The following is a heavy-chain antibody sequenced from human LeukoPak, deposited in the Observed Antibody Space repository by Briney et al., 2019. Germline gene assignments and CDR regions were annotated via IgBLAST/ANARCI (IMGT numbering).Heavy chain of an antibody. D-gene: IGHD2-2*01. CDR2: ISPSGGIT. J-gene: IGHJ4*02. CDR1: GFTFSSHG. Sequence: PGGSLRLSCAASGFTFSSHGMNWVRQAPGKGLEWVSGISPSGGITYYTDSVKGRFTISRDNSKNTLYLQMNRLRAEDTAVYYCAKGSRGSCSRTYCYPFDYWGQGTLVTVSS. V-gene: IGHV3-23*01. CDR3: AKGSRGSCSRTYCYPFDY.